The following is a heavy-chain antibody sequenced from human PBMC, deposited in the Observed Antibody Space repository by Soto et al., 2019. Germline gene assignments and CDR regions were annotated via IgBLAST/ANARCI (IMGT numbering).Heavy chain of an antibody. V-gene: IGHV4-34*01. D-gene: IGHD2-15*01. CDR1: GGSFSGYY. CDR2: INHSGST. J-gene: IGHJ4*02. CDR3: ARGGREAATFDY. Sequence: SETLSLTCAVYGGSFSGYYWSWIRQPPGKGLEWIGEINHSGSTNYNPSLKSRVTISVDTSKNQFSLKLSSVTAADTAVYYCARGGREAATFDYWGQGTLVTVSS.